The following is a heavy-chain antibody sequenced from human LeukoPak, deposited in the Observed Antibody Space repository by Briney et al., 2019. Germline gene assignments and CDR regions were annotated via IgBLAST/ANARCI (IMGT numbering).Heavy chain of an antibody. CDR3: ASGYGRITIFGVVIDGYMDV. D-gene: IGHD3-3*01. V-gene: IGHV4-39*07. CDR1: GGSISSSSYY. Sequence: SETLSLTCTVSGGSISSSSYYWGWIRQPPGNGLEWIGSIYYSGSTYYNPSLKSRVTISVDTSKNQFSLKLSSVTAAGTAVSYCASGYGRITIFGVVIDGYMDVWGKGTTVTVS. CDR2: IYYSGST. J-gene: IGHJ6*03.